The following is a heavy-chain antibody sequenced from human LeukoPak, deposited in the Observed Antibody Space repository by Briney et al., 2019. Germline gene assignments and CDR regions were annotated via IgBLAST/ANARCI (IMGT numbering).Heavy chain of an antibody. Sequence: SETLSLTCTVSGDSITNYFWSWIRQPPGKGLEWIGYIYYTGNTNYKPSLKSRVTISVDTSTNQFSLRLRSVTAADTAVYYCASEKRYYDFWSGWFDYWGQGTLVTVSS. J-gene: IGHJ4*02. CDR2: IYYTGNT. CDR3: ASEKRYYDFWSGWFDY. V-gene: IGHV4-59*01. CDR1: GDSITNYF. D-gene: IGHD3-3*01.